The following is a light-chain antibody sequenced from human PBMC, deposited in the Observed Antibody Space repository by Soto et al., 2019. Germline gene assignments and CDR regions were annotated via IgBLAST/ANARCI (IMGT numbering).Light chain of an antibody. CDR2: EVT. Sequence: QSVLTQPGSVSGSPGQSITISCTGTSGDVGAYNYVSWYQQHPGKAPKLMIYEVTNRPSGVSTRFSGSKSGNTASLTISGLQAEDEADYYCCSFTSGNTAYVFGTGTKVTVL. J-gene: IGLJ1*01. V-gene: IGLV2-14*01. CDR3: CSFTSGNTAYV. CDR1: SGDVGAYNY.